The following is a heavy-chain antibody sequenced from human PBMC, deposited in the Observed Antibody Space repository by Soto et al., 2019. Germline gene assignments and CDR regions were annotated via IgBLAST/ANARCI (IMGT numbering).Heavy chain of an antibody. V-gene: IGHV2-5*02. CDR1: GFSLSTSGVG. CDR2: IYWDDDK. J-gene: IGHJ6*02. Sequence: GAGATLVNPTQTLTLTCTFSGFSLSTSGVGVGWIRQPPGKALEWLALIYWDDDKRYSPSLTSRLTITKDTSKNQVVLTMTNMDPVDTATYYCAHVLVVVANYGMDVWGQGTTVTVSS. CDR3: AHVLVVVANYGMDV. D-gene: IGHD2-15*01.